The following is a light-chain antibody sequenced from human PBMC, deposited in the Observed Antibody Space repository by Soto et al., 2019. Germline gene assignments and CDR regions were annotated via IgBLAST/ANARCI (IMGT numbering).Light chain of an antibody. CDR3: QQYGSSPT. CDR1: QSVSSSY. V-gene: IGKV3-20*01. J-gene: IGKJ5*01. CDR2: GAS. Sequence: EIVLTQSPGTLSLSLGERATLSCRASQSVSSSYVAWYQHKPGQAPRLLIYGASSRATGIPDRFSGNGSGRHFTLNIRRGEPEAFAVHYCQQYGSSPTFAQGTRRDIK.